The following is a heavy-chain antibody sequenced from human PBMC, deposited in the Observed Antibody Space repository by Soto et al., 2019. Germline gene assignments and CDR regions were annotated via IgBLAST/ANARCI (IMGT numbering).Heavy chain of an antibody. D-gene: IGHD6-19*01. CDR3: ARRVHRAVAPGMSYYYYMDV. CDR1: GGSISSYY. J-gene: IGHJ6*03. V-gene: IGHV4-59*08. Sequence: SETLSLTCTVSGGSISSYYWSWIRQPPGKGLEWIGYIYYSGSTNYNPSLKSRVTISVDTSKNQFSLKLSSVTAADTAVYYCARRVHRAVAPGMSYYYYMDVWGKGTTVTVSS. CDR2: IYYSGST.